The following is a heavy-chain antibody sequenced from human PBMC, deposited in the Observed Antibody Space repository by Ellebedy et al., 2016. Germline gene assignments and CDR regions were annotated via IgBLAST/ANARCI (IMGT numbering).Heavy chain of an antibody. CDR1: GFTFSSYA. CDR2: IWYDGSNK. J-gene: IGHJ5*02. CDR3: ARGVGGTSLNWFDP. D-gene: IGHD3-16*01. V-gene: IGHV3-33*08. Sequence: GESLKISXSASGFTFSSYALHWVRQAPGQGLERVAVIWYDGSNKYYADSVKGRFTISRDNSKNTLYLQMNSLRAEDTAVYYCARGVGGTSLNWFDPWGQGTLVTVSS.